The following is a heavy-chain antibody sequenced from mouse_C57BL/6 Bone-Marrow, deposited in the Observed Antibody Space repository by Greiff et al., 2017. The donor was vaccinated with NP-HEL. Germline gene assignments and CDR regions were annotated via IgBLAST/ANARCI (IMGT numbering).Heavy chain of an antibody. CDR3: ARRSTMVKGYFDY. V-gene: IGHV1-69*01. Sequence: QVQLQQPGAELVMPGASVKLSCKASGYTFTSYWMHWVKQRPGQGLEWIGEIDPSDSSTNYNQKFKGKSTLTVDKSSSTAYMQLSSLTSEDSAVYYCARRSTMVKGYFDYWGQGTTLTVSS. D-gene: IGHD2-2*01. CDR2: IDPSDSST. CDR1: GYTFTSYW. J-gene: IGHJ2*01.